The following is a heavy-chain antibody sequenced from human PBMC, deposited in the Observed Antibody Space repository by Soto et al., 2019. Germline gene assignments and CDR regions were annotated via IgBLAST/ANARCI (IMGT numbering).Heavy chain of an antibody. CDR2: FDPEDGET. J-gene: IGHJ6*02. D-gene: IGHD2-15*01. V-gene: IGHV1-24*01. CDR1: GYTLTELS. CDR3: ATWGYCSGGSCYYYYYYGMDV. Sequence: GASVKVSCKVSGYTLTELSMHWVRQAPGKGLERMGGFDPEDGETIYAQKFQGRVTMTEDTSTDTAYMELSSLRSEDTAVYYCATWGYCSGGSCYYYYYYGMDVWGQGTTVTVSS.